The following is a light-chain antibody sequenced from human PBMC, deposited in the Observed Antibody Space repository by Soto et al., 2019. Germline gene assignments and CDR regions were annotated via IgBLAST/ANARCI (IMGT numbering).Light chain of an antibody. CDR3: QQYGTSPPLT. CDR2: GAS. V-gene: IGKV3-20*01. Sequence: EIVLTQSPGTLSLSPGDRATLSCRASQSVRSNYLAWYQQKPGQPPSLLLYGASSRATGIPDRFSGSGSGTDFTLTISRLEPEDFAVYYCQQYGTSPPLTFGGGTKVEIK. J-gene: IGKJ4*01. CDR1: QSVRSNY.